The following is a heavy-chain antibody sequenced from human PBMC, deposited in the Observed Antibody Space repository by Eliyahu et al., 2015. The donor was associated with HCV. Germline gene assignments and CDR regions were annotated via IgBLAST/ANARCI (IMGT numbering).Heavy chain of an antibody. CDR1: GXSISSSSYY. Sequence: QLQLQESGPGLVKPSETLSLTCTVSGXSISSSSYYWXWIRQPPGKGRGWIGSIYYSGSTYYNPSLKXRVTISVDTSKNQFSLKLSSVTAADTAVYYCARDWLGATHYPPHPQRPYYFDYWGQGTLVTVSS. V-gene: IGHV4-39*07. D-gene: IGHD1-26*01. CDR3: ARDWLGATHYPPHPQRPYYFDY. CDR2: IYYSGST. J-gene: IGHJ4*02.